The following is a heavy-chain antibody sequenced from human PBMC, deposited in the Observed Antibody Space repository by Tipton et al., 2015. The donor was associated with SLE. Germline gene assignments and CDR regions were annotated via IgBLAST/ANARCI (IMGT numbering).Heavy chain of an antibody. V-gene: IGHV3-30*04. CDR2: ISYDGSNK. D-gene: IGHD4/OR15-4a*01. Sequence: SLRLSCAASGFTFSSYAMHWARQAPGKGLEWVAVISYDGSNKYYADSVKGRFTISRDNSKNTLYLQMNSLRAEDTAVYYCAPVLTGYYGMDVWGQGTTVTVSS. CDR1: GFTFSSYA. J-gene: IGHJ6*02. CDR3: APVLTGYYGMDV.